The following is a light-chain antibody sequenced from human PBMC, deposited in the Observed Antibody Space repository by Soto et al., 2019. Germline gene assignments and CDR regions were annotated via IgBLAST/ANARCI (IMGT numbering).Light chain of an antibody. Sequence: IVLTQSAGTLSLSPWDRATLSCRASQRVSSRYLAWYQQKPGQAPSPLIFGASNRATGIPDRFSGSGSGSDFNFTIGRREPADFARYYCQQYSDAPPPCGQGTKVDI. J-gene: IGKJ1*01. CDR2: GAS. CDR1: QRVSSRY. V-gene: IGKV3-20*01. CDR3: QQYSDAPPP.